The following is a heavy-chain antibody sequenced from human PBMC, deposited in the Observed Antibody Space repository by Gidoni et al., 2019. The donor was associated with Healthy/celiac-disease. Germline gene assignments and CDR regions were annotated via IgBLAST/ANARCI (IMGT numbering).Heavy chain of an antibody. V-gene: IGHV3-48*01. CDR1: GFTFSSYS. CDR2: ISSSSSTI. Sequence: EVQLVEPGGGLVQPGGSLRLSCAAPGFTFSSYSMNWVRQAPGKGLGWVSYISSSSSTIYYADSVKGRFTISRDNAKNSLYLQMNSLRAEDTAVYYCAREGWDCGGDCYTGSFPGGMDVWGQGTTVTVSS. CDR3: AREGWDCGGDCYTGSFPGGMDV. D-gene: IGHD2-21*02. J-gene: IGHJ6*02.